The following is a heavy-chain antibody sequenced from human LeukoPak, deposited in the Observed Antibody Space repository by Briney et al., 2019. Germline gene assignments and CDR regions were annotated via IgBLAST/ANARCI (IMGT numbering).Heavy chain of an antibody. Sequence: GGSLRLSCAASGFTFDDYAMHWVRQAPGKGLEWVSGISWNSGSIGYADSVKGRFTVSRDNAKNSLYLQMNSLRAEDMALYYCAKDEFVASDFTGAFDIWGQGTMVTVSS. CDR3: AKDEFVASDFTGAFDI. V-gene: IGHV3-9*03. CDR2: ISWNSGSI. CDR1: GFTFDDYA. J-gene: IGHJ3*02. D-gene: IGHD2-8*02.